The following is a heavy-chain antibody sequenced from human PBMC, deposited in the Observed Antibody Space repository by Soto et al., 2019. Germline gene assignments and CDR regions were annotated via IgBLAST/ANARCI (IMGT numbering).Heavy chain of an antibody. D-gene: IGHD3-10*01. J-gene: IGHJ3*02. V-gene: IGHV3-33*01. Sequence: PGGSLRLSCAASGFTFSSYGMHWVRQAPGKGLEWVAVIWCDGSDKYYADSVKGRFTISRDNSKNTLYLQMNSLRAEDTAVYYCARGSPGITMVRGVPLGADAFDIWGQGTMVTVSS. CDR1: GFTFSSYG. CDR3: ARGSPGITMVRGVPLGADAFDI. CDR2: IWCDGSDK.